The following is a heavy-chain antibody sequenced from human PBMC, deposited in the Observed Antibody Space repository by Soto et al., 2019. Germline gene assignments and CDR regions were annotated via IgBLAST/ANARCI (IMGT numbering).Heavy chain of an antibody. Sequence: EVQLMESGGGLVQPGGSLRLSCTVSGFTVSTNYMNWVRQAPGKGLEWVSVIFPDGSTYYTDSVKGRFTISRDNSKNTVDLQMNSLRAEDTAVYFCARRALPHAFVDYWGQGTLVTVSS. CDR3: ARRALPHAFVDY. V-gene: IGHV3-66*01. J-gene: IGHJ4*02. CDR1: GFTVSTNY. CDR2: IFPDGST. D-gene: IGHD2-15*01.